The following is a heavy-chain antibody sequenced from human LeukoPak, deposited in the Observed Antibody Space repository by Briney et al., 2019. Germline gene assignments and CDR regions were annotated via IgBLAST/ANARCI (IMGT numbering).Heavy chain of an antibody. CDR3: ARARGVYCSGGSCYHGFDP. Sequence: GGSLRLSCAASGFTFSSYSMNWVRQAPGNGLEWVSSISSSSSYIYYADSVKGRFTISRDNAKNSLYLQMNSLRAEDTAVYYCARARGVYCSGGSCYHGFDPWGQGTLVTVSS. CDR2: ISSSSSYI. D-gene: IGHD2-15*01. J-gene: IGHJ5*02. CDR1: GFTFSSYS. V-gene: IGHV3-21*01.